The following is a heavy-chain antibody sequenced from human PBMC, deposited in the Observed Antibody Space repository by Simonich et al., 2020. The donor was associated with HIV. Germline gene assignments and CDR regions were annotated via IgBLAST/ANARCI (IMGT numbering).Heavy chain of an antibody. CDR2: IYYSGLT. CDR1: GGSITRSSYY. Sequence: QVQLQESGPGLVKPSETLSLTCTVSGGSITRSSYYWGWIRQPPGKGLEWIASIYYSGLTDYNPALKSRVTISVDTSKNHLSLNLSSVTAADTAVYYGARQGSSGPYYYYMDLWGTGTKVTVSS. J-gene: IGHJ6*03. D-gene: IGHD3-22*01. V-gene: IGHV4-39*01. CDR3: ARQGSSGPYYYYMDL.